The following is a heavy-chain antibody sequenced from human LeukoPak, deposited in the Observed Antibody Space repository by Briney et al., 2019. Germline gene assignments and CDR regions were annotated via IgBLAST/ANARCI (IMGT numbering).Heavy chain of an antibody. CDR3: ARDPRVSYVDWFDP. J-gene: IGHJ5*02. CDR2: VYYSGNA. CDR1: GGSITSDPYY. V-gene: IGHV4-39*07. Sequence: PSETLSLTCTVSGGSITSDPYYWAWIRQPPGKGLEWIGSVYYSGNAYYSPSLKRRVTISVDTSKNHFSLRLTSVTAADTAVYYCARDPRVSYVDWFDPWGQGTLVTVPS. D-gene: IGHD1-26*01.